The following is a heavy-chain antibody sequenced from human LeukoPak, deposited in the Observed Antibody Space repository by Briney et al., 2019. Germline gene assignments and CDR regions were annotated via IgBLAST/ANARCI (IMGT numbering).Heavy chain of an antibody. Sequence: PGRSLRLSCTASGFIFSSYAMSWVRQAPGRGLEWVSLISNSGDSTYYTDSVKGRFTISRDNSKNTLHLQMNSLRAEDTAVYYCAKGAIAVAVRPFDYWGQGTLVTVSS. D-gene: IGHD6-19*01. CDR3: AKGAIAVAVRPFDY. CDR2: ISNSGDST. V-gene: IGHV3-23*01. CDR1: GFIFSSYA. J-gene: IGHJ4*02.